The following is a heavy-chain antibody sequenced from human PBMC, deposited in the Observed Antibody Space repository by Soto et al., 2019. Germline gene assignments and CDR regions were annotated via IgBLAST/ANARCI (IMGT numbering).Heavy chain of an antibody. CDR2: INHSGST. CDR3: ARGRGLLLWFGDPSLNYGMDV. V-gene: IGHV4-34*01. D-gene: IGHD3-10*01. Sequence: SETLSLTCAVYGGSFSGYYWSWIRQPPGKGLEWIGEINHSGSTNYNPSLKSRVTISVDTSKNQFSLKLSSVTAADTAVYYCARGRGLLLWFGDPSLNYGMDVWGQGTTVTVSS. J-gene: IGHJ6*02. CDR1: GGSFSGYY.